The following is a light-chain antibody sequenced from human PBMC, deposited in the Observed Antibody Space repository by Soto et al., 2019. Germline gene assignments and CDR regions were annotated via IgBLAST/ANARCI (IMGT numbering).Light chain of an antibody. CDR3: SSYAGSNPVV. V-gene: IGLV2-8*01. CDR2: EVT. CDR1: SSDVGGYNY. J-gene: IGLJ2*01. Sequence: QSALTQPPSASGSPGQSVTISCTGTSSDVGGYNYVSWYQHHTGKAPKLMIYEVTKRPSGVPDCFSGDKSGNTASLTVSGLQAEDEADYNCSSYAGSNPVVFGGGTKLTVL.